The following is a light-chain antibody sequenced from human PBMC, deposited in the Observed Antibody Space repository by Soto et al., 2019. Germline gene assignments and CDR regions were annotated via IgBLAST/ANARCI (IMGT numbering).Light chain of an antibody. Sequence: EIVLTQSPATLSLYPGERATLSCRASQSVSSYLAWYQQKPGQAPRLLIYGASYRAAGIPDRFSGSGSGTDFTLTISRLEPEDFAVYYCQQYGTSPTTFGQGTKVDIK. CDR2: GAS. V-gene: IGKV3-20*01. CDR1: QSVSSY. CDR3: QQYGTSPTT. J-gene: IGKJ1*01.